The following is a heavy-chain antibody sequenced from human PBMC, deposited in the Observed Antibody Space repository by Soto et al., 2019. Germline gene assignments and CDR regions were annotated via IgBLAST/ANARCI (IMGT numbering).Heavy chain of an antibody. J-gene: IGHJ5*02. CDR1: GYTFTSYG. Sequence: ASVKVSCKASGYTFTSYGISWVRQAPGQGLEWMGWISAYNGNTNYAQKLQGRVTMTTDTSTSTAYMDLRSLRSDDTAGDYCERAWVVFWGGYYGLPWSAPWGQGPLVPVSS. D-gene: IGHD3-3*01. CDR3: ERAWVVFWGGYYGLPWSAP. CDR2: ISAYNGNT. V-gene: IGHV1-18*01.